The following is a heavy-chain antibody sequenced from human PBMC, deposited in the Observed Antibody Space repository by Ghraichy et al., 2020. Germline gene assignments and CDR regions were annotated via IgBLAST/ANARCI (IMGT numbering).Heavy chain of an antibody. J-gene: IGHJ4*02. V-gene: IGHV4-39*01. D-gene: IGHD4/OR15-4a*01. CDR3: ARHQFGANFLFDY. Sequence: SETLSLTCIVSGGSISSSSYYWGWIRQPPGKGLEWIGSIYYSGSTYYNPSLKSRVTISVDTSKNQFSLKLSSVTAADTAVYYCARHQFGANFLFDYWGQGTLVTVSS. CDR1: GGSISSSSYY. CDR2: IYYSGST.